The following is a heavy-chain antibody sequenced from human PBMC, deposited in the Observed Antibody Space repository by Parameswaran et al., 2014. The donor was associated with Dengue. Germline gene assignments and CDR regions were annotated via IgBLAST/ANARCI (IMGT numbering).Heavy chain of an antibody. Sequence: WVRQAPGQGLEWMGWINPRTGGTSPAQKFQGRVTLTRDTSITTAYMELSRVTSDDTAVYYCARDYTPYDLYYMAVWGQGTTVTVSS. CDR3: ARDYTPYDLYYMAV. D-gene: IGHD2-8*01. V-gene: IGHV1-2*02. J-gene: IGHJ6*02. CDR2: INPRTGGT.